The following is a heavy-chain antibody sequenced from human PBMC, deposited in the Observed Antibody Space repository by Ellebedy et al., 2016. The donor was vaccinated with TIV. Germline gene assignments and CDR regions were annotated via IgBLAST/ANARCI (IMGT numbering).Heavy chain of an antibody. Sequence: GESLKISCAASGVAFNTYAMTWVRQAPGKGLEWVSVISGSCGTTYYSDSVKGRFTISRDNAKNSLYLQMNSRRAEDTAVYYCASPPGVVALWGQGTLVTVSS. CDR3: ASPPGVVAL. D-gene: IGHD3-10*01. J-gene: IGHJ1*01. CDR1: GVAFNTYA. V-gene: IGHV3-23*01. CDR2: ISGSCGTT.